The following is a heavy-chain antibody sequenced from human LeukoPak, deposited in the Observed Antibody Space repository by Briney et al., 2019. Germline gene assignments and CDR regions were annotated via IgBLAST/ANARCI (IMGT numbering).Heavy chain of an antibody. CDR2: IYYGGST. CDR3: ARDLGYCSGGSCSYFDY. D-gene: IGHD2-15*01. Sequence: SETLSLTCTVSGXSVSNGSYYWSWIRQPPGMGLEWIGYIYYGGSTNYNPSLKSRVTISVDTSKNQFSLKLSSVTAADTAVYYCARDLGYCSGGSCSYFDYWGQGTLVTVSS. J-gene: IGHJ4*02. CDR1: GXSVSNGSYY. V-gene: IGHV4-61*01.